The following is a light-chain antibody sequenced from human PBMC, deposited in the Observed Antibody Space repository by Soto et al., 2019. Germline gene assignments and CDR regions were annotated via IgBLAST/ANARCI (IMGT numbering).Light chain of an antibody. Sequence: QSARSHPASVSWSPGHSITISCTGTSSDVGSYNLVSWYQQHPGKAPKLMIYEGSKRPSGVSNRFSGSKSGNTASLTISGLQAEDEADYYCCSYAGSSTFDVFGTGTKVTAL. CDR3: CSYAGSSTFDV. CDR1: SSDVGSYNL. CDR2: EGS. J-gene: IGLJ1*01. V-gene: IGLV2-23*03.